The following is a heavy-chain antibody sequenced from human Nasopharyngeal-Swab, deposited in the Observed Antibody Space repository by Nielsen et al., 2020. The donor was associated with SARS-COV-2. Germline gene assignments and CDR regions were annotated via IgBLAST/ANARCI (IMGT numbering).Heavy chain of an antibody. D-gene: IGHD3-3*01. CDR2: INPSGGST. V-gene: IGHV1-46*01. CDR3: ATAPNGYYDFWSGPYESWFDP. CDR1: GYTFTSYY. Sequence: ASVKVSCKASGYTFTSYYMHWVRQAPGQGLEWMGIINPSGGSTSYAQKFQGRVTMTRDTSTSIVYMELSSLRSEDTAVYYCATAPNGYYDFWSGPYESWFDPWGQGTLVTVSS. J-gene: IGHJ5*02.